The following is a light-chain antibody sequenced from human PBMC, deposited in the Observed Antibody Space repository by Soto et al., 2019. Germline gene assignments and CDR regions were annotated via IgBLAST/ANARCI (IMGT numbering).Light chain of an antibody. J-gene: IGLJ3*02. V-gene: IGLV2-23*01. CDR2: EGS. CDR3: CSYAGSSTWV. Sequence: QSVLTQPASVSGSPGQSITISCTGTSSDVGSYNLVSWYQQPPGKAPKLMIYEGSKRPSGVSNRFSGSKSGNTASLTISGLQAEDEADYCCCSYAGSSTWVFGGGTKLTVL. CDR1: SSDVGSYNL.